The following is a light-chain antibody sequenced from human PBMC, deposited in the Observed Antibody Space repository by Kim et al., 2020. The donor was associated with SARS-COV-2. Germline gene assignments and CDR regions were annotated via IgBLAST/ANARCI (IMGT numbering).Light chain of an antibody. J-gene: IGKJ4*01. CDR3: QQYNNWPPI. CDR2: GTS. CDR1: PSVSSY. Sequence: PGERATLSCRASPSVSSYLAWYRQQPGQAPRLLIYGTSSRATGIPARFSGSGSGTEFTLTISSLQSEDFAVYYCQQYNNWPPIFGGGTKVDIK. V-gene: IGKV3-15*01.